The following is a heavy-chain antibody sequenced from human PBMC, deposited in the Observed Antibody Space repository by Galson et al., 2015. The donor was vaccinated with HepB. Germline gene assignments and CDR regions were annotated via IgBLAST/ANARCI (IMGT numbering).Heavy chain of an antibody. CDR2: INGGAATT. V-gene: IGHV3-23*01. CDR1: GFTFKNYA. J-gene: IGHJ6*02. D-gene: IGHD3-10*01. Sequence: SLRLSCAASGFTFKNYAMSWIRQTPGKGLEWVSAINGGAATTFYADSVKGRFTISRDNSMNTQYLQMNSLRAEDTAVYYCAKEKNYYGFTYCMDVWGQGTTVTVSS. CDR3: AKEKNYYGFTYCMDV.